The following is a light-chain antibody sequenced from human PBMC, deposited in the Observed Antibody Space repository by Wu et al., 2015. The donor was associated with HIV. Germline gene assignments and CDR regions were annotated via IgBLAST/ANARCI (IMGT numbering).Light chain of an antibody. J-gene: IGKJ2*03. CDR3: QQSYSTRS. V-gene: IGKV1-NL1*01. Sequence: DIQMTQSPSSLSAFVGDRVTISCRASEDISNSLAWFQRKPEGAPNLLLSATSRLEGGVPPRFSGSGSGTDYNLTISSLQPEDFATYYCQQSYSTRSFGQGTKLEIK. CDR1: EDISNS. CDR2: ATS.